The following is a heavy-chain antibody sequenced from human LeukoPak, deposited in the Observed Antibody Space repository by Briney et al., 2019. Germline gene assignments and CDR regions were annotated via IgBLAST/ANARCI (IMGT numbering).Heavy chain of an antibody. V-gene: IGHV1-24*01. Sequence: GASVKVSCKASGYTFTGYYMHWVRQAPGKGLEWMGGFDPEDGETIYAQKFQGRVTMTEDTSTDTAYMELSSLRSEDTAVYYCATFAHYYDSSGYSGFDYWGQGTLVTVSS. CDR1: GYTFTGYY. CDR2: FDPEDGET. CDR3: ATFAHYYDSSGYSGFDY. J-gene: IGHJ4*02. D-gene: IGHD3-22*01.